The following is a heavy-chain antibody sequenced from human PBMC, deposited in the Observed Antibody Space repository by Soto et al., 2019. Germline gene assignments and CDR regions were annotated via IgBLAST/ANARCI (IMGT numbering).Heavy chain of an antibody. CDR2: IYYSGST. V-gene: IGHV4-39*01. CDR3: ARHRPSYCSSTSCYGDYFDY. D-gene: IGHD2-2*01. Sequence: QLQLQESGPGLVKPSETLSLTCTVSGGSISSSSYYWGWIRQPPGKGLEWIGSIYYSGSTYYNPSLKSRVTISVDTSKNQFSLKLSSVTAADTAVYYCARHRPSYCSSTSCYGDYFDYWGQGTLVTVSS. CDR1: GGSISSSSYY. J-gene: IGHJ4*02.